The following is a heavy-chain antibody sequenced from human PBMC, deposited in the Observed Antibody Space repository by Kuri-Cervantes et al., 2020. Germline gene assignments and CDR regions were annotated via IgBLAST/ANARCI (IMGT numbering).Heavy chain of an antibody. D-gene: IGHD3-22*01. CDR1: GFTFSSYA. CDR3: AKEIGTIVVALSI. Sequence: GESLKISCAASGFTFSSYAMHWVRQAPGKGLEWVAVISYDGSNKYYADSVKGRFTISRDNSKNTLYLQMNSPRAEDTAIYYCAKEIGTIVVALSIWGQGTAVTVSS. V-gene: IGHV3-30-3*01. J-gene: IGHJ3*02. CDR2: ISYDGSNK.